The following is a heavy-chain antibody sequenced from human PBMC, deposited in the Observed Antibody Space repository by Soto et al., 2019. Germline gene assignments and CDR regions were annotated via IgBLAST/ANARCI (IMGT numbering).Heavy chain of an antibody. V-gene: IGHV1-69*01. CDR2: IIPMFGIP. D-gene: IGHD6-13*01. J-gene: IGHJ3*01. CDR1: GGTLNKHA. CDR3: ARGGTSGWLKGAYDV. Sequence: QVQLVQSGAEVKKPGSSVKVSCKASGGTLNKHAITWVRRAPGQGLEWLGGIIPMFGIPNYPQKLQGRVTITADDSKNTSHMELHSRTSDDTAVYYCARGGTSGWLKGAYDVWGQGTMVTVSS.